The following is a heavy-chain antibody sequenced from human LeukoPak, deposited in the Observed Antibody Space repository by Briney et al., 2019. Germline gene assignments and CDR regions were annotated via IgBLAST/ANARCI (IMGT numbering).Heavy chain of an antibody. CDR1: GFTFYDSA. CDR3: AKDFSGYDLAARYYFDY. J-gene: IGHJ4*02. D-gene: IGHD5-12*01. Sequence: SLRLSCAASGFTFYDSAMHRVRQAPGKGLEWVSGINWNSGSIGYADSAKGRFTISRDNAKNSLYLQMNSLRAEDTALYYCAKDFSGYDLAARYYFDYWGQGTLVTVSS. CDR2: INWNSGSI. V-gene: IGHV3-9*01.